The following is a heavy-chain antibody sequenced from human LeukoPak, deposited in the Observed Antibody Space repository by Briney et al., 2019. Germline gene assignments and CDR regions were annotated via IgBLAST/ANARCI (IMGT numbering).Heavy chain of an antibody. Sequence: GGSLRLSCAASGFTFSSYWMSWVRQAPGKGLEWVANIKQDGSEKNYVDSVKGRFTISRDNAKNSLYLQMNSLRAEDTAMYYCASLDTAMVNGDYWGQGTLVTVSS. J-gene: IGHJ4*02. CDR2: IKQDGSEK. CDR1: GFTFSSYW. D-gene: IGHD5-18*01. CDR3: ASLDTAMVNGDY. V-gene: IGHV3-7*01.